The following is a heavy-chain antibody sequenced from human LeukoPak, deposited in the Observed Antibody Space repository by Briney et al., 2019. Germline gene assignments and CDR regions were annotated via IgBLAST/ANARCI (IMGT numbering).Heavy chain of an antibody. CDR1: GFTFSSYG. D-gene: IGHD2-2*02. Sequence: GGSLRLSCAASGFTFSSYGMHWVRQAPGKGLEWVAVIWYDGSNKYYADSVKGRFTISRDNSKNTLYLQMNSLRAEDTAVYYCARDRYCSSTSCYTDYFDYWGQGTLVTVSS. J-gene: IGHJ4*02. CDR2: IWYDGSNK. V-gene: IGHV3-33*01. CDR3: ARDRYCSSTSCYTDYFDY.